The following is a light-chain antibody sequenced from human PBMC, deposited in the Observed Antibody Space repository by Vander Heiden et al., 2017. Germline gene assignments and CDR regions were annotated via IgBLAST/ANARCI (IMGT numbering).Light chain of an antibody. CDR2: EVS. Sequence: QSALTQPPSASGSPGQSVTISCTGTSSDVGGYNYVSWYQPHPANAPNLMIYEVSKRPSGVPDRFSGSKSGNTASLTVSGLQAEDEADYYCSSYAGSNNLVFGGGTKLTVL. CDR1: SSDVGGYNY. J-gene: IGLJ2*01. V-gene: IGLV2-8*01. CDR3: SSYAGSNNLV.